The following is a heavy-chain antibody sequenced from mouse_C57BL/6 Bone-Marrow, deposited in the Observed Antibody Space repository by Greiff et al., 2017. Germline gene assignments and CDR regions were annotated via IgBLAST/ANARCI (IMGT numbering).Heavy chain of an antibody. Sequence: QVQLQQSGAELARPGASVKLSFQASVYTFTSYGISWVKQRTGQGLEWIGVFYPRSGNTNYNEKFKGKATLTADKSSSTAYMELRSLKSEDSAVYLYARVNYYDANYWCQGTTLTVS. CDR3: ARVNYYDANY. CDR2: FYPRSGNT. J-gene: IGHJ2*01. CDR1: VYTFTSYG. V-gene: IGHV1-81*01. D-gene: IGHD1-1*01.